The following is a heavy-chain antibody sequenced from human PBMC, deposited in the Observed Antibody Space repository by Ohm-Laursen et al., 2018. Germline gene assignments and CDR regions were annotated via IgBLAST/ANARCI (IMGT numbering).Heavy chain of an antibody. CDR2: ISWNSGSI. V-gene: IGHV3-9*01. Sequence: SLRLSCAASGFIFDDYAMHWVRQAPGKGLEWVSGISWNSGSIGYADSVKGRFTISRDNAKNSLYLQMNSLRAEDTALYYCAKDDCSGGSCYYGMDVWGQGTTVTVSS. CDR3: AKDDCSGGSCYYGMDV. CDR1: GFIFDDYA. J-gene: IGHJ6*02. D-gene: IGHD2-15*01.